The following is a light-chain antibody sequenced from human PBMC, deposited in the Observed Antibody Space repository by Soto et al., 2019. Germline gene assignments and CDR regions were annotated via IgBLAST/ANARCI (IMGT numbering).Light chain of an antibody. CDR3: QQYGSSPMG. CDR2: GAS. CDR1: QSVSSSY. Sequence: EIVLRQSPGTLSLSPCERATLSFSASQSVSSSYLAWYQQKPGQAPRLLIYGASSRATGIPDRFSGSGSGTDFTLTISRLEPEDFAVYYCQQYGSSPMGFGQGTKVDI. V-gene: IGKV3-20*01. J-gene: IGKJ1*01.